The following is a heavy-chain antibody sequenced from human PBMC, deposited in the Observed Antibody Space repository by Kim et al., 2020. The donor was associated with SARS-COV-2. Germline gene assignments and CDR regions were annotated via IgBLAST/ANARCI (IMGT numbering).Heavy chain of an antibody. CDR3: ASESYSEQDDAFDI. Sequence: ADSVMCRFTISRDNAKNSLYLQMNSLRAEDTAVYYCASESYSEQDDAFDIWGQGTMVTVSS. D-gene: IGHD1-26*01. J-gene: IGHJ3*02. V-gene: IGHV3-48*03.